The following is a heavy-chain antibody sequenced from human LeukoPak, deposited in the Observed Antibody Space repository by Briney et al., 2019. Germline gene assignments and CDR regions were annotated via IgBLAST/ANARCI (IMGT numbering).Heavy chain of an antibody. D-gene: IGHD6-13*01. CDR3: ARAAYSSTWYSRYFDL. V-gene: IGHV3-13*01. CDR1: GFTFRSYD. J-gene: IGHJ2*01. Sequence: GGSLRLSCAASGFTFRSYDMHWVRQATGKGLEWVSGIGTAGEMYYPGSVKGRFTISRENAKNSLYLQMNSLRAGDTAVYYCARAAYSSTWYSRYFDLWGRGTLVTVSS. CDR2: IGTAGEM.